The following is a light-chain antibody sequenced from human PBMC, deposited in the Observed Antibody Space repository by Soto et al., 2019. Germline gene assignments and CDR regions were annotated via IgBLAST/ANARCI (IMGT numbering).Light chain of an antibody. Sequence: DIQMTQSPSTLSASVRDRVSITCRATQSISTSLAWYQQKPGKAPNLLISGASNLESGVPSRFSGSGSGTEFTLTISSLQPDDFSSYYCQQYYTYSTFGQGTKVDI. CDR1: QSISTS. J-gene: IGKJ1*01. V-gene: IGKV1-5*01. CDR3: QQYYTYST. CDR2: GAS.